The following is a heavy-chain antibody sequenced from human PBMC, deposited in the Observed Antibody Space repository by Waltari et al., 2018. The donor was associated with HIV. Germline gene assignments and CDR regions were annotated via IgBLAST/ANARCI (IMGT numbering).Heavy chain of an antibody. D-gene: IGHD3-3*01. V-gene: IGHV4-39*01. J-gene: IGHJ6*02. CDR2: IYYSGST. CDR1: GGSISSSSYY. CDR3: ARLFGRESGDFWSGYYSWVSYYYGMDV. Sequence: QLQLQESGPGLVKPSETLSLTCTVSGGSISSSSYYWGWIRQPPGKGLGWIGSIYYSGSTYYNPSLKSRVTISVDTSKNQFSLKLSSVTAADTAVYYCARLFGRESGDFWSGYYSWVSYYYGMDVWGQGTTVTVSS.